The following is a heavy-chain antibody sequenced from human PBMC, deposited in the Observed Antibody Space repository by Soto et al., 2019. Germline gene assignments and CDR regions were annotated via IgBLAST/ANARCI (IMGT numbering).Heavy chain of an antibody. D-gene: IGHD3-10*02. CDR2: IDPSVSDI. V-gene: IGHV5-51*03. J-gene: IGHJ4*02. Sequence: EVQLVQSGSEVKKPGESLKISCTVSGFTFTDFWTGWVRQMPGKGLEWMGIIDPSVSDIRYTPSFQGRVTISADKSINTAYLQWSSLQASDSAMYYCVRLGIGGYYYVPDWGQGTLVTVSS. CDR3: VRLGIGGYYYVPD. CDR1: GFTFTDFW.